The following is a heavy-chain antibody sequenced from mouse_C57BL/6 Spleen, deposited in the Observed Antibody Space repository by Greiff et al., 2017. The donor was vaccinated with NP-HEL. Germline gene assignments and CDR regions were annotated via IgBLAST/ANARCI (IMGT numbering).Heavy chain of an antibody. CDR3: ARDNPYYAMDY. V-gene: IGHV5-4*01. CDR1: GFTFSSYA. Sequence: EVMLVESGGGLAKPGGSLKLSCAASGFTFSSYAMSWVRQTPEKRLEWVATISDGGSYTYYPDNVKGRFTISRDNAKNNLYLQMSHLKSEDTAMYYCARDNPYYAMDYWGQGTSVTVSS. J-gene: IGHJ4*01. CDR2: ISDGGSYT.